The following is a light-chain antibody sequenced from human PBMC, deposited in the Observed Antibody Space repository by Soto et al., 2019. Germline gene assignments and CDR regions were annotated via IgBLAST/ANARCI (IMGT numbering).Light chain of an antibody. V-gene: IGKV1-39*01. J-gene: IGKJ1*01. CDR1: QSISSY. CDR3: QQSYMTPRT. Sequence: DIQMTQSPSSLSASVGDRITITCRASQSISSYLNWYQQKPGKAPTVLIYAASSLHSGVPSRFSGSRSGTDFTLTISILQPEYFATYYCQQSYMTPRTFGQGTMVEIK. CDR2: AAS.